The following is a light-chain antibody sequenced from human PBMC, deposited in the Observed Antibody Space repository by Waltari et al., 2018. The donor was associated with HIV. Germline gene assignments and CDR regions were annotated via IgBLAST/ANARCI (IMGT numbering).Light chain of an antibody. CDR2: ESH. CDR3: QSYDTSRQWV. J-gene: IGLJ3*02. Sequence: NFMLTQPHSVSESPGKTVTISCTRSSGSIASNFVQWFQQRPGSYPTTVIYESHHRPSGGPDRFSGSIDRSSNSASLAISGLKTEDEADYYGQSYDTSRQWVFGGGTKLTVL. CDR1: SGSIASNF. V-gene: IGLV6-57*01.